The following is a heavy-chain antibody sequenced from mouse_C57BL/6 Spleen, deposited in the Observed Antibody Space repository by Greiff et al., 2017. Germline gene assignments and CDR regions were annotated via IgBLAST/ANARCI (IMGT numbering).Heavy chain of an antibody. D-gene: IGHD2-3*01. CDR2: INPSTGGT. CDR1: GYSFTGYY. V-gene: IGHV1-42*01. CDR3: ARYWDGYYGYFDY. J-gene: IGHJ2*01. Sequence: VQLKQSGPELVKPGASVKISCKASGYSFTGYYMNWVKQSPEKSLEWIGEINPSTGGTTYNQKFKAKATLTVDKSSSTAYMQLKSLTSEDSAVYYCARYWDGYYGYFDYWGQGTTLTVSS.